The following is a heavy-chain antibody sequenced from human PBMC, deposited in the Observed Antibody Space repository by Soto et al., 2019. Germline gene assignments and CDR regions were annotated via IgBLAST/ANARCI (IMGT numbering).Heavy chain of an antibody. CDR3: AREFRAYYYYYGMDV. CDR2: IWHDGSNK. CDR1: GFTFSSYG. Sequence: GGSLRLSCAASGFTFSSYGMHWVRQAPGKGVEWVAVIWHDGSNKYYADSVKGRLTISRDNSKNTLYLQMNSLRAEDTAVYYCAREFRAYYYYYGMDVWGQGTTVTVSS. V-gene: IGHV3-33*01. J-gene: IGHJ6*02.